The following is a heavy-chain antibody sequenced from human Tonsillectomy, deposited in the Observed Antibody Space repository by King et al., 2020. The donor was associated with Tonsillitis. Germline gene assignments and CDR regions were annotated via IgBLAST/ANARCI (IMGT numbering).Heavy chain of an antibody. J-gene: IGHJ4*02. CDR3: ARSVSGSFDY. Sequence: HLQLQESGPGVVKPSETLSLTCTVSGGSISSSDHYWAWIRQPPGKGLEWIGYMYYSGTIFYNPSLKSRITISGGTSENRFSLKFSSVTAADTAVYFCARSVSGSFDYWGQGALVTVSS. D-gene: IGHD1-26*01. V-gene: IGHV4-39*01. CDR1: GGSISSSDHY. CDR2: MYYSGTI.